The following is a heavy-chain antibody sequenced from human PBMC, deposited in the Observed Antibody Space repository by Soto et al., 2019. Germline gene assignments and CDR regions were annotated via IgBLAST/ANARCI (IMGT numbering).Heavy chain of an antibody. D-gene: IGHD4-17*01. CDR3: AKSTHGDNRGPSRFGAFDI. J-gene: IGHJ3*02. CDR1: GFTFSSYA. CDR2: ISGSGGST. V-gene: IGHV3-23*01. Sequence: GGSLRLSCAASGFTFSSYAMSWVRQAPGKGLEWVSAISGSGGSTYYADSVKGRFTISRDNSKNTLYLQMNSLRAEDTAVYYCAKSTHGDNRGPSRFGAFDIWGQGTMVTVSS.